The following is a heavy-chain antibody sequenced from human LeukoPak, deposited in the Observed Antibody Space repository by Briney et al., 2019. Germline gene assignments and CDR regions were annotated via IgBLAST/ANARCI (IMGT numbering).Heavy chain of an antibody. J-gene: IGHJ4*02. Sequence: SSETLSLTCAVYGGSFSGYYWSWIRQPPGKGLEWIGEINHSGSTNYNPSLKSRVTISVDTSKKQFSLKLSSVTAADTAVYYCARGITIFGVVIDWGQGTLVTVSS. V-gene: IGHV4-34*01. CDR3: ARGITIFGVVID. CDR2: INHSGST. CDR1: GGSFSGYY. D-gene: IGHD3-3*01.